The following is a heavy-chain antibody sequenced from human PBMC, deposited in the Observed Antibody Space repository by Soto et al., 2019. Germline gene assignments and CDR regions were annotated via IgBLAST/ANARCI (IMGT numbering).Heavy chain of an antibody. D-gene: IGHD1-1*01. V-gene: IGHV1-69*13. CDR3: ASWVKEAGIGGNYSYGMDV. CDR2: IIPIFGTA. CDR1: GGTFTNYA. Sequence: VQLVQSGAEVKKPGSSVKVSCKASGGTFTNYAFSWVRQAPGQGLEWLGGIIPIFGTADYAQKFQGRVTMTADASTSTAHMELSSLRSDDTAVYYFASWVKEAGIGGNYSYGMDVWGQGTTVTVSS. J-gene: IGHJ6*02.